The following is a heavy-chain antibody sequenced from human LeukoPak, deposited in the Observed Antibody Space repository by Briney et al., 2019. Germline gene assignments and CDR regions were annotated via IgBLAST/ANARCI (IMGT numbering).Heavy chain of an antibody. Sequence: PSETLSLTCGVSGGSISSSSYYWGWIRQPPGKGLEWVGTIYYSGSTYYNPSLKSRVTISVDTSKNQFSLKLSSVTAAGTAVYYCARQGWSSASGYYFDYWGQGTLVTVSS. V-gene: IGHV4-39*01. D-gene: IGHD6-19*01. CDR2: IYYSGST. J-gene: IGHJ4*02. CDR1: GGSISSSSYY. CDR3: ARQGWSSASGYYFDY.